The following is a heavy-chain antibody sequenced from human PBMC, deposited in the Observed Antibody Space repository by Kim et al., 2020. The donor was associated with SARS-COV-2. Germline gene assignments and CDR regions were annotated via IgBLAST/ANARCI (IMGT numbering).Heavy chain of an antibody. Sequence: GGSLRLSCAASEFTFNIYWMHWVRQAPGKGLVWVSRINSDGSSTSYADSVKGRFTISRDNAKNTLYLQMNSLRAEDTAVYYCARGARVSGPHNYDSSDHYGGHTPDYWGQGTLVTVSS. CDR3: ARGARVSGPHNYDSSDHYGGHTPDY. V-gene: IGHV3-74*01. D-gene: IGHD3-22*01. J-gene: IGHJ4*02. CDR2: INSDGSST. CDR1: EFTFNIYW.